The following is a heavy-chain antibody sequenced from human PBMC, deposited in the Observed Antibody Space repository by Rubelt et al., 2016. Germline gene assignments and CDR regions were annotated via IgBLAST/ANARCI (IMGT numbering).Heavy chain of an antibody. J-gene: IGHJ3*02. CDR3: ARDPYYYDSSGSLRAFDI. D-gene: IGHD3-22*01. Sequence: QLQLQESGPGLVKPSETLSLTCTVSGGSITSTNYYWGWIRQPPGKGLEWIGSIYFSGSTYYNPSLKRRVTISVDTSKNPSPLKLASGTAAATAVYYCARDPYYYDSSGSLRAFDIWGQGTMVTVSS. CDR1: GGSITSTNYY. CDR2: IYFSGST. V-gene: IGHV4-39*07.